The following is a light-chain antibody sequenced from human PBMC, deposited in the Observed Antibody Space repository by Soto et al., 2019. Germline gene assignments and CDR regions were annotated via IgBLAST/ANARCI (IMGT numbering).Light chain of an antibody. J-gene: IGLJ1*01. CDR1: SSDVGAYNF. CDR3: SSHAGTNNPVV. CDR2: DVS. V-gene: IGLV2-8*01. Sequence: QSALTQPPSASGSPGQSVTISCTGTSSDVGAYNFVSWYQQHPGKAPKLMIYDVSQRPSWVPDRFSTSKSGNAASLTVSGPQAEDEADYYCSSHAGTNNPVVFGTGTKLTVL.